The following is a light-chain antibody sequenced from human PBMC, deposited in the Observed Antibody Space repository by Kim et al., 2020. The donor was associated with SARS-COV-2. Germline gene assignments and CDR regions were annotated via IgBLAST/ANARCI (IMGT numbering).Light chain of an antibody. CDR2: YDI. CDR1: NIESKS. V-gene: IGLV3-21*04. Sequence: SYELTQPPSVSVVPGKTASITCGGDNIESKSVHWYQHKPGQAPLLVISYDINRPSGIPERFSGSNSGNTATLTITRVEAGDEADYYCQVWDINTDHPVIFGGGTQLTVL. CDR3: QVWDINTDHPVI. J-gene: IGLJ2*01.